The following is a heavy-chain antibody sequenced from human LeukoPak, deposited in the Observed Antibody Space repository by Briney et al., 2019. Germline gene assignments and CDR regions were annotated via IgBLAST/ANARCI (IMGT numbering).Heavy chain of an antibody. D-gene: IGHD3-3*01. J-gene: IGHJ6*02. CDR1: GYTFTSYD. CDR3: ARVPRYDFWSGYFHPAYYYYGMDV. V-gene: IGHV1-8*01. CDR2: MNPNSGNT. Sequence: GASVKVSCKASGYTFTSYDINWVRQATGQGLEWMGWMNPNSGNTGYAQKFQGRVTMTRNTSISTAYMELSSLRSEDTAVYYCARVPRYDFWSGYFHPAYYYYGMDVWGQGTTVTVSS.